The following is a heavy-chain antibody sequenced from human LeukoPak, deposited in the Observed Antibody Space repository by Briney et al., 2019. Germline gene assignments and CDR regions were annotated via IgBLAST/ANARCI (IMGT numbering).Heavy chain of an antibody. J-gene: IGHJ4*02. CDR3: AKDYSDSRVGDVFFEY. CDR2: ITSGFTP. V-gene: IGHV3-23*01. Sequence: PGGSLRLSCAAAGLTFSNYAMSWFRQAPGKGLEWVSGITSGFTPHYADSVKGRFTISRVNSKNTFHLQMNSLRAEDTAVYYCAKDYSDSRVGDVFFEYWGQGTLVTVSS. D-gene: IGHD1-26*01. CDR1: GLTFSNYA.